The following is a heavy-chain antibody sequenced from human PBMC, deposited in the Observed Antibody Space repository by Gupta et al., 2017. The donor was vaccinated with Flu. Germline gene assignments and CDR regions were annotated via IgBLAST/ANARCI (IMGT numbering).Heavy chain of an antibody. D-gene: IGHD2-21*02. V-gene: IGHV3-74*01. CDR3: AREGVGNCGSACYSSLLDF. CDR2: INRDGSSI. Sequence: EVQXXXSGGGLIQPGGSXRLSCXXXXXXXXXXXXXXXXXXXXXGLEWVSRINRDGSSIAYAGSVKGRFTISRDNAKNTLYLQMNSLRADDTAVYYCAREGVGNCGSACYSSLLDFWGQGTLVTGSS. J-gene: IGHJ4*02. CDR1: XXXXXXXX.